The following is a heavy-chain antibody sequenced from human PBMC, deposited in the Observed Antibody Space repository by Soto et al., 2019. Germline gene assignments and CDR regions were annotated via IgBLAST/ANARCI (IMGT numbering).Heavy chain of an antibody. D-gene: IGHD3-10*01. Sequence: PGGSLRLSCAASGFTFSSYAMSWVRQAPGKGLEWVSAISGSGGSTYYADSVKGRFTISRDNSKNTLYLQMNSLRAEDTAVYYGAKARKRVTMVGGTKGGGAFDIWGQGTMVTVSS. V-gene: IGHV3-23*01. CDR3: AKARKRVTMVGGTKGGGAFDI. J-gene: IGHJ3*02. CDR1: GFTFSSYA. CDR2: ISGSGGST.